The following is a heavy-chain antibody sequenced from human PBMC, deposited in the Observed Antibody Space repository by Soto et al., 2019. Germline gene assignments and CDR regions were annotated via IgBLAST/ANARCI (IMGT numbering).Heavy chain of an antibody. J-gene: IGHJ4*02. V-gene: IGHV1-69*13. CDR2: IIPIFGTP. CDR3: ARDGNRTLYYDFWSGFPY. Sequence: SVKVSCKASGGTFSSHAISWVRQAPGQGLEWMGGIIPIFGTPNYAQKFQGRVTITADESTSTAYMELSSLRSEDTAVYYCARDGNRTLYYDFWSGFPYWGQGTLVTVSS. CDR1: GGTFSSHA. D-gene: IGHD3-3*01.